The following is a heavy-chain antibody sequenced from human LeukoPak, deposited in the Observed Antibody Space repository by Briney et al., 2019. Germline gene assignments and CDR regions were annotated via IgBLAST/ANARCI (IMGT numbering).Heavy chain of an antibody. V-gene: IGHV3-30*02. CDR2: MQHGGGDK. CDR3: AKDRRYYDGSSYYSHDGFDL. CDR1: GFTFSRHD. D-gene: IGHD3-22*01. J-gene: IGHJ3*01. Sequence: GGSLRLSCEASGFTFSRHDMHWVRQAPGKGLEWVAFMQHGGGDKNYADSAKGRFTISRDNSKNTLYLQMNSLRVEDTAVYYCAKDRRYYDGSSYYSHDGFDLWGQGTMVTVSS.